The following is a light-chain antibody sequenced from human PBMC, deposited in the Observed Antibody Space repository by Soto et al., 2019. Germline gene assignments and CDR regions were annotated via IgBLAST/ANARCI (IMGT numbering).Light chain of an antibody. CDR1: QSVSSN. Sequence: EIVMTQAPATLSVSPGVRVTLSCRARQSVSSNLAWYQQKPGQAPRLLIYGASTRATGIPARFSGSGSGTEFTLTISSLQSKDFAVYYCQQYNNWPLTFGGGTTVEIK. V-gene: IGKV3-15*01. CDR3: QQYNNWPLT. CDR2: GAS. J-gene: IGKJ4*01.